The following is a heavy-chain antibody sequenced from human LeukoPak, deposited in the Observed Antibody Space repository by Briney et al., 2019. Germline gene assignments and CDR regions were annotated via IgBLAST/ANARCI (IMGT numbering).Heavy chain of an antibody. CDR2: IYTTGST. CDR1: GGSISGYY. J-gene: IGHJ3*02. Sequence: SETLPLTCTVSGGSISGYYWSWIRQPAGKGLEWIGRIYTTGSTNYNPSLKSRITMPVDTSKSQFSLKRSSVTAADTAVYYCARAYLTVVPRPHAFDIWGQGTMVTVSS. CDR3: ARAYLTVVPRPHAFDI. D-gene: IGHD4-23*01. V-gene: IGHV4-4*07.